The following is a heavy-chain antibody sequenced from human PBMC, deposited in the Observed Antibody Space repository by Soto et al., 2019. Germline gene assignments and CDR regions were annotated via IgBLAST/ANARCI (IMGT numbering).Heavy chain of an antibody. CDR3: AKSTTVTTAY. D-gene: IGHD4-17*01. V-gene: IGHV3-72*01. CDR1: GFIFSDHY. Sequence: GGSLRLSCAASGFIFSDHYMDWVRQAPGKGLEWVGRIRNKANSYTTEYAASVEGRFTISRDDSKNSLYLQMNSLITEDTAVYYCAKSTTVTTAYWGQGTLVTVSS. J-gene: IGHJ4*02. CDR2: IRNKANSYTT.